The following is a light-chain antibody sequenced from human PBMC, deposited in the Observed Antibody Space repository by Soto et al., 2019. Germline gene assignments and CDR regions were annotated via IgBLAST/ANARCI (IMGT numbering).Light chain of an antibody. J-gene: IGLJ2*01. CDR2: EGN. Sequence: QSALTQPPSASGSPGQSITISCTGTSNDVGGYNLVSWYQQHPGKVPKLMIYEGNKRPSGVSDRFSGSKSGNTASLTISALQAEDEADYSCCSFAGGATFVFGGGTKLTVL. CDR1: SNDVGGYNL. CDR3: CSFAGGATFV. V-gene: IGLV2-23*03.